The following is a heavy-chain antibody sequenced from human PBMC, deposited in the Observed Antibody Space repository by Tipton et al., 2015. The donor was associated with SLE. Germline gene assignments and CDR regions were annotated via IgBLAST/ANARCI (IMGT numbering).Heavy chain of an antibody. V-gene: IGHV1-3*01. CDR2: INAGNGNT. D-gene: IGHD2-2*01. CDR3: ASCSSTSYYYYMDV. CDR1: GYTFTSYA. J-gene: IGHJ6*03. Sequence: QLVQSGAEVKKPGASVKDSCKASGYTFTSYAMHWVRQDPGQRLEWMGWINAGNGNTKYSQKFQGRVTITRDTSASTAYMELSSLRSEDTAVYYCASCSSTSYYYYMDVWGKGTTVTVSS.